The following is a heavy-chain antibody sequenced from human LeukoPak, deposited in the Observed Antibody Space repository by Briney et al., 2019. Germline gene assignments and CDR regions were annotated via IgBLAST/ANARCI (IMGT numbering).Heavy chain of an antibody. Sequence: GSLRLSCAASGFTFSSYEMNWVRQAPGKGLEWVSYISSSGSTIYYADSVKGRFTISRDNAKNSLYLQMNSLRAEDTAVYYCAREGGYYLSYYMDVWGKGITVTVSS. CDR1: GFTFSSYE. J-gene: IGHJ6*03. CDR3: AREGGYYLSYYMDV. D-gene: IGHD3-3*01. V-gene: IGHV3-48*03. CDR2: ISSSGSTI.